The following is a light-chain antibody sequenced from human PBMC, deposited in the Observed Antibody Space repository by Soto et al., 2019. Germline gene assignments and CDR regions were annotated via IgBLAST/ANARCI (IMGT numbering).Light chain of an antibody. V-gene: IGLV2-23*02. CDR3: CSFAGSITR. CDR1: SSDVGSYNL. CDR2: EVT. Sequence: QSALTQPASVSGSPGQSITVSCTGTSSDVGSYNLVSWYQHHPGKAPKLIIYEVTKRPSGVSNRFSGSKSGNTASLTISGLQAEDEADYYCCSFAGSITRFGGGTKLTVL. J-gene: IGLJ2*01.